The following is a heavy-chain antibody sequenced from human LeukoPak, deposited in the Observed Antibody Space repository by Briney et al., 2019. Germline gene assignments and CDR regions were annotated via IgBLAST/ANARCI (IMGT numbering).Heavy chain of an antibody. CDR2: IYYSGST. J-gene: IGHJ6*03. CDR1: GGSISSSSYY. CDR3: ARASGYYYYYMDV. V-gene: IGHV4-39*01. Sequence: SGTLSLTCTVSGGSISSSSYYWGWIRQPPGEGLEWIGSIYYSGSTYYNPSLKSRVTISVDTSKNQFSLKLSSVTAADTAVYYCARASGYYYYYMDVWGKGTTVTVSS.